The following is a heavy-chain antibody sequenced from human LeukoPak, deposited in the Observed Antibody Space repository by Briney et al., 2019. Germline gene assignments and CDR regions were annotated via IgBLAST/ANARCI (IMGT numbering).Heavy chain of an antibody. D-gene: IGHD3-22*01. V-gene: IGHV4-4*02. Sequence: PSETLSLTCAVSGGFISSSNWWSWVRQPPGKGLEWIGEIYHSGSTNYNPSLKSRVTISVDRSKNQFSLKLSSVTAADTAVYYCARGYYDSSGYYYYYGMDVWGQGTTVTVSS. CDR3: ARGYYDSSGYYYYYGMDV. CDR1: GGFISSSNW. CDR2: IYHSGST. J-gene: IGHJ6*02.